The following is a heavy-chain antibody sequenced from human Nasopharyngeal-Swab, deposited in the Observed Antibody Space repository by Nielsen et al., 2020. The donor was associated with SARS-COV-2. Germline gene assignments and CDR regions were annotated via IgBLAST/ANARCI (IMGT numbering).Heavy chain of an antibody. D-gene: IGHD3/OR15-3a*01. J-gene: IGHJ5*02. V-gene: IGHV1-46*01. CDR2: INPSTYST. CDR3: ARGAFGLGHSWFDP. Sequence: ASVKVSCKASGYTFASHYIHWVRQAPGQGLEWMGIINPSTYSTTYAQRFQGRVTMTRNTSTTTAYMELSSLRHEDTAVYYCARGAFGLGHSWFDPWGQGTLVTVSS. CDR1: GYTFASHY.